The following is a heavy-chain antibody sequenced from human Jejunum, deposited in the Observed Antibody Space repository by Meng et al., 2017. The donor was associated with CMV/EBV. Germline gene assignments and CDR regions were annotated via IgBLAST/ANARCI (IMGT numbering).Heavy chain of an antibody. J-gene: IGHJ4*02. CDR3: AKHRVAVTAPIDY. CDR2: ISTSGGTT. D-gene: IGHD2-21*02. CDR1: EVTCATSA. V-gene: IGHV3-23*01. Sequence: VSEVTCATSAMTWVRQAPGKGLDWVSGISTSGGTTYYADSVKGRFTISRDNSKNTLYLQMNSLRAEDTAVYYCAKHRVAVTAPIDYWGQGTLVTVSS.